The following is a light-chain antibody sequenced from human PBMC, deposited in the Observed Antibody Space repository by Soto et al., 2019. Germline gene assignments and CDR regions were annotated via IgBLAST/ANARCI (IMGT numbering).Light chain of an antibody. CDR1: QSISSY. J-gene: IGKJ1*01. CDR2: AAS. CDR3: QQSYSTPWT. Sequence: DLQMTQSPSSLSASVGDRVTITCRASQSISSYLNWYQQKPGKAPKLLIYAASSLQSGVPSRFSGSRSGTDSTLTIISLQPEDFATYYCQQSYSTPWTFGQGTKVEIK. V-gene: IGKV1-39*01.